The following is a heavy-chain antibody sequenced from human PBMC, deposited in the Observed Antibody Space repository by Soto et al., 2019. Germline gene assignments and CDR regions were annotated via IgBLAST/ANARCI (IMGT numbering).Heavy chain of an antibody. J-gene: IGHJ6*02. Sequence: PSETLSLTCTVSGGSISSGDYYWSWIRQPPGKGLEWIGYIYYSGSTNYNPSLKSRVTISVDTSKNQFSLKLSSVTAADTAVYYCARNYYDSSGYYPYYYYGMDVWGQGTTVTVSS. V-gene: IGHV4-30-4*01. D-gene: IGHD3-22*01. CDR1: GGSISSGDYY. CDR3: ARNYYDSSGYYPYYYYGMDV. CDR2: IYYSGST.